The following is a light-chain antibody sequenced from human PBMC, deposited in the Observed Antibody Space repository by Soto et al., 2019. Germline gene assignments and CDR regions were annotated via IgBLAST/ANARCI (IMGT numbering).Light chain of an antibody. Sequence: QSVLTQPPSVSGAPGQRVTISCTWSSSNIGAGYDVHWYQQLPGTAPKLLIYGNSNRPSGVPDRFSGSKPGTSASLAITGLQAEDEADYYCQSYDSSLSGSVFGGGTKLTV. CDR3: QSYDSSLSGSV. J-gene: IGLJ3*02. CDR2: GNS. V-gene: IGLV1-40*01. CDR1: SSNIGAGYD.